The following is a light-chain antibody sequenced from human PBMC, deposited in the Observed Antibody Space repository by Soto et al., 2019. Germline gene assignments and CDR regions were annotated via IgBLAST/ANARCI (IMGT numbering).Light chain of an antibody. V-gene: IGKV1-39*01. CDR2: AAS. J-gene: IGKJ1*01. Sequence: DIQMTQSPSSLSASVGDRVTITCRASQSISSYLNWYQQKPGKAPKLLIYAASSLQSGVPSRFSGSGSGTDFTLTISSLQPEDFATYYCQQSYISPGTFGHGTKVEIK. CDR3: QQSYISPGT. CDR1: QSISSY.